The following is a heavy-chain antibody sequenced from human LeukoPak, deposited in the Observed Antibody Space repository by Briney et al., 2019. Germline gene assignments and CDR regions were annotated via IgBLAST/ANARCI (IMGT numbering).Heavy chain of an antibody. CDR3: ARQNYDSSGYYVSTFDY. V-gene: IGHV4-59*08. CDR2: IYYSGST. Sequence: SETLSLTCTVSGGSISSYYWTWIRQPPGKGLEWMGYIYYSGSTNYNPSLHSRVTVSVDTSKNHFSLKLISVTAADTAVYYWARQNYDSSGYYVSTFDYWGQGTLVTVS. J-gene: IGHJ4*02. CDR1: GGSISSYY. D-gene: IGHD3-22*01.